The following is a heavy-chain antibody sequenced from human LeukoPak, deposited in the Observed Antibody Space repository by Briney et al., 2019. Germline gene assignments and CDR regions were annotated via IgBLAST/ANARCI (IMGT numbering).Heavy chain of an antibody. Sequence: PGGSLRLSCAASGFTFDDYGMSWVRQAPGKGLEWVSFIRYDGSNKYYADSVKGRFTISRDNSKNTLYLQMNSLRAEDTAIYYCAKEYTGTFSPFPSYFDNWGQGTLVTVSS. D-gene: IGHD1-26*01. CDR2: IRYDGSNK. J-gene: IGHJ4*02. CDR1: GFTFDDYG. V-gene: IGHV3-30*02. CDR3: AKEYTGTFSPFPSYFDN.